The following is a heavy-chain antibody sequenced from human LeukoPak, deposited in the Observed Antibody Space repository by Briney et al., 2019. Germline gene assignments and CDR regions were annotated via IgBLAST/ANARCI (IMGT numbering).Heavy chain of an antibody. CDR3: ARAGPYCSSTSCMGSFDY. CDR2: FDPEDGET. D-gene: IGHD2-2*01. V-gene: IGHV1-24*01. CDR1: GYTLTELS. J-gene: IGHJ4*02. Sequence: ASVKVSCKVSGYTLTELSMHWVRQAPGKGLEWMGGFDPEDGETIYAQKFQGRVTMTEDTSTDTAYMELSSLRSDDTAVYYCARAGPYCSSTSCMGSFDYWGQGTLVTVSS.